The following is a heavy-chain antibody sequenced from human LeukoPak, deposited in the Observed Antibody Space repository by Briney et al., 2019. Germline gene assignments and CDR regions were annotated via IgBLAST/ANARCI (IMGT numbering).Heavy chain of an antibody. CDR3: AKDLDLKHDYGDYPYYYYGMDV. D-gene: IGHD4-17*01. J-gene: IGHJ6*02. CDR2: ISYDGSNK. Sequence: GGSLRLSCADSGFTFSSYGMHWVRQAPGKGLEWVAVISYDGSNKYYADSVKGRFTISRDNSKNTLYLQMNSLRAEDTAVYYCAKDLDLKHDYGDYPYYYYGMDVWGQGTTVTVSS. V-gene: IGHV3-30*18. CDR1: GFTFSSYG.